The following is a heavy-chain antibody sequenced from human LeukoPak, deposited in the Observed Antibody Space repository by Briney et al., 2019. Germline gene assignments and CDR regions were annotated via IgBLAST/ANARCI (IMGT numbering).Heavy chain of an antibody. CDR3: ARGRSVAVAVWSPPIDY. CDR1: GYTFTGYY. Sequence: ASVKVSCKASGYTFTGYYMHWVRQAPGQGLEWMGWINPNSGGTNRAQKFQGRVTMTWDTSISTAYMELSRLTSDDTAMYYCARGRSVAVAVWSPPIDYWGQGTLVTVSS. J-gene: IGHJ4*02. CDR2: INPNSGGT. D-gene: IGHD6-19*01. V-gene: IGHV1-2*02.